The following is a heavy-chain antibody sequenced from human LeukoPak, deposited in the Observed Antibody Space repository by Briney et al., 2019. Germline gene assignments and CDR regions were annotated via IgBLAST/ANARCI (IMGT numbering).Heavy chain of an antibody. CDR3: ARGGSFGVVIT. D-gene: IGHD3-3*01. CDR1: GGPISSYH. V-gene: IGHV4-59*01. Sequence: SETLSLTCTVSGGPISSYHWSWIRQPPGKGLEWIGYIYYSGSTNYNPSLKSRVTISVDTSKNQFSLKLSSVTAADTAVYYCARGGSFGVVITWGQGTLVTVSS. J-gene: IGHJ5*02. CDR2: IYYSGST.